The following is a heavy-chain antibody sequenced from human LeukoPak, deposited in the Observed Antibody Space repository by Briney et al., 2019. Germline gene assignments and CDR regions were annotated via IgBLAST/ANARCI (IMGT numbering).Heavy chain of an antibody. CDR3: ARAPITSPFYFDY. V-gene: IGHV3-20*04. CDR1: GFAFDAHG. D-gene: IGHD2-2*01. Sequence: GGSLRLSCTASGFAFDAHGMSWVRQVPGKGLEWVSGINWSGGSTGYADPLRGRFTISRDNAKNSLYLQMASLRAEDTALYYCARAPITSPFYFDYWGQGTLVTVSS. J-gene: IGHJ4*02. CDR2: INWSGGST.